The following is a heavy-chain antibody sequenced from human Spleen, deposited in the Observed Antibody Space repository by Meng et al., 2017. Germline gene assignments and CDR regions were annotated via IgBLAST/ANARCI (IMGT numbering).Heavy chain of an antibody. CDR2: INSKSGGT. J-gene: IGHJ4*02. CDR1: GYTFTDYY. D-gene: IGHD3-10*01. CDR3: ARGTPGRSYSDY. Sequence: QVQLVQSGAEVKKPGASVKVSCKASGYTFTDYYVQWVRQAPGQGLEWMGRINSKSGGTDHAQRFQGRVTMTRDTSISTAYMEVSRLTSDDTAVYYCARGTPGRSYSDYWGQGTLVTVS. V-gene: IGHV1-2*06.